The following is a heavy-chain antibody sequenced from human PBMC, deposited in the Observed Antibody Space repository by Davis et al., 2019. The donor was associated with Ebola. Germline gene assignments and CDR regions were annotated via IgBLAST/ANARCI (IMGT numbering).Heavy chain of an antibody. Sequence: GGSLRLSCAASGFTFSSYSMNWVRQAPGKGLEWVSYISSSSSTTYYADSVKGRFTISRDNSKSTLYLQMNGLRAEDTALYYCADLGSGSSEGWGQGTLVTVSS. J-gene: IGHJ4*02. CDR2: ISSSSSTT. CDR3: ADLGSGSSEG. CDR1: GFTFSSYS. V-gene: IGHV3-48*01. D-gene: IGHD3-10*01.